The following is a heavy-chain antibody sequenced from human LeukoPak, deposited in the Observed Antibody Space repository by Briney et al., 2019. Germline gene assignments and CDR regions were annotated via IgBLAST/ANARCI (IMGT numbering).Heavy chain of an antibody. V-gene: IGHV4-34*01. CDR3: ARQNRYCSSTSCSNWFDP. CDR2: INHSGST. Sequence: SETLSLTCAVYGGSFSGYYWSWIRQPPGKGPEWIGEINHSGSTNFNPSLKSRVTISVDTSKNQFSLKLSSVTAADTAIYYCARQNRYCSSTSCSNWFDPWGQGTLVTVSS. CDR1: GGSFSGYY. D-gene: IGHD2-2*01. J-gene: IGHJ5*02.